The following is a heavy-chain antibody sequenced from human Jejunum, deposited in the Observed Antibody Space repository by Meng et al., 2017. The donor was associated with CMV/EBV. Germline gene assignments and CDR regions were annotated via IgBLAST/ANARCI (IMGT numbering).Heavy chain of an antibody. CDR2: INHSGTT. CDR1: GASLSGYY. V-gene: IGHV4-34*01. Sequence: YGASLSGYYWSWIRQPPGKGLEWIGEINHSGTTHYNPSLKSRVTVSVDTSKNQISLKMTSVTAADTAVYYCARGGSSSWSRWLDPWGQGTLVTVSS. CDR3: ARGGSSSWSRWLDP. J-gene: IGHJ5*02. D-gene: IGHD6-13*01.